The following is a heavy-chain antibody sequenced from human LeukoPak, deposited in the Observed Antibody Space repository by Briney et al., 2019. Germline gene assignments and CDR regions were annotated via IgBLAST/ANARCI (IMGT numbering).Heavy chain of an antibody. Sequence: SGGSLRLSCAASGFTFSNAWMSWVRQAPGKGLEWVGRIKSKTDGGTTDYAAPVKGRFTISRDDSKSTLYLQMNSLKTEDTAVYYCTTDRGYSGSKDYFDYWGQGTLVTVSS. J-gene: IGHJ4*02. CDR1: GFTFSNAW. D-gene: IGHD1-26*01. V-gene: IGHV3-15*01. CDR3: TTDRGYSGSKDYFDY. CDR2: IKSKTDGGTT.